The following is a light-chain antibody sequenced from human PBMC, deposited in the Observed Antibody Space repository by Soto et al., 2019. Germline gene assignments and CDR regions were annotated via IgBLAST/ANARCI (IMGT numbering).Light chain of an antibody. CDR3: QQSYTSPVT. J-gene: IGKJ4*01. Sequence: DIQMTQAPSSLSASVGDSVTFTCRASQSISTYLKWYEQKPGKAPNLLIYGASNLQSGVPSRLSGGGSGTDFTLPISRLQPDDFGPYYCQQSYTSPVTFGGGPKV. CDR1: QSISTY. CDR2: GAS. V-gene: IGKV1-39*01.